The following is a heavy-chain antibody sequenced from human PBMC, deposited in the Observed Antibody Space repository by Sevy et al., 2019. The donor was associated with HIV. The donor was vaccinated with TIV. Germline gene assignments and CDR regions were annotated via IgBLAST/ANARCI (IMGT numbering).Heavy chain of an antibody. CDR2: ISSSGSTI. J-gene: IGHJ4*02. Sequence: GGSLRLSCAASGFTFSDYYMSWIRQAPGKGLEWVSYISSSGSTIYYADSVKGRFTISRDNAKNSLYLQMNSLRAEDTAVYYCARFHPTSHYDSSGYFDYWGQGTLVTVSS. V-gene: IGHV3-11*01. CDR1: GFTFSDYY. CDR3: ARFHPTSHYDSSGYFDY. D-gene: IGHD3-22*01.